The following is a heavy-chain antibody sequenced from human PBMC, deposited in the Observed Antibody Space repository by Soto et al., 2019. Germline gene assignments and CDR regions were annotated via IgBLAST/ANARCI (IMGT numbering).Heavy chain of an antibody. D-gene: IGHD3-9*01. CDR2: IYYSGST. CDR3: ARQVTILGRDWFDP. V-gene: IGHV4-59*08. Sequence: QVQLQESALGLVKPSETLSLTCTVSGGSISSYYWSWIRQPPGKGLEWIGYIYYSGSTNYNPSLKSRVTISVDTSKNQFSLKLSSVTAADTAVYYCARQVTILGRDWFDPWGQGTLVTVSS. J-gene: IGHJ5*02. CDR1: GGSISSYY.